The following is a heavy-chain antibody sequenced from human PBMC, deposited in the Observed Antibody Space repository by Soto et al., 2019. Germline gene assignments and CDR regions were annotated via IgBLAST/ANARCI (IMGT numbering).Heavy chain of an antibody. CDR2: ISGSGDDT. J-gene: IGHJ4*02. Sequence: QLLESGGGFVQPGGSLRLSCVASGFTFSNFAMAWVRQAPGEGLEWVSAISGSGDDTFYADSMKGRFTISRDNSKATLYLQINSLRAEDTAGYYCANPIPKTGTTFGFWGQGTLVTVSS. V-gene: IGHV3-23*01. D-gene: IGHD1-1*01. CDR1: GFTFSNFA. CDR3: ANPIPKTGTTFGF.